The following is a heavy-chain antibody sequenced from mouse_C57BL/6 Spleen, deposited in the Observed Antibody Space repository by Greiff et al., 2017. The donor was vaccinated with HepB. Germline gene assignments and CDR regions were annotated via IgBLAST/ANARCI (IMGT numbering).Heavy chain of an antibody. CDR3: ARPRGFPFAY. CDR2: ISSGSSTI. Sequence: EVKLMESGGGLVKPGGSLKLSCAASGFTFSDSGMHWVRQAPEKGLEWVAYISSGSSTIYYADTVKGRFTISRDNAKNTLFLQMTSLRSEDTAMYYCARPRGFPFAYWGQGTLVTVSA. CDR1: GFTFSDSG. J-gene: IGHJ3*01. V-gene: IGHV5-17*01. D-gene: IGHD1-1*02.